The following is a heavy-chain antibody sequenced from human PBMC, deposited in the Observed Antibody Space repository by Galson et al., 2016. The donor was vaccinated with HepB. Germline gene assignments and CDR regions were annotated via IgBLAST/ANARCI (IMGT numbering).Heavy chain of an antibody. V-gene: IGHV3-23*01. Sequence: SLRLSCAASGFTFSNYAMSWVRQAPGKGLEWVSTISGSGDSTYYADSMKGRFTISRDNSKNTLYLQMNSLRAEDTAVYYCAKEEDDSGNYFFDYWGQGTLVTVSS. CDR2: ISGSGDST. D-gene: IGHD1-26*01. J-gene: IGHJ4*02. CDR3: AKEEDDSGNYFFDY. CDR1: GFTFSNYA.